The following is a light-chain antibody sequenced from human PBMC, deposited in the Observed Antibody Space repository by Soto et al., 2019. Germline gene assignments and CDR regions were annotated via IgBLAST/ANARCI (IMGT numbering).Light chain of an antibody. J-gene: IGLJ3*02. Sequence: QSVLTQPPSVSGAPGPRVTISCTGSSSNIGAGYVHWYQQLPGTAPKLLIYGNINRPSGVPDRFSGSKSGTSASLAITGLQAEDEADYYCQSYDSSLSGSVFGGGTKL. V-gene: IGLV1-40*01. CDR2: GNI. CDR1: SSNIGAGY. CDR3: QSYDSSLSGSV.